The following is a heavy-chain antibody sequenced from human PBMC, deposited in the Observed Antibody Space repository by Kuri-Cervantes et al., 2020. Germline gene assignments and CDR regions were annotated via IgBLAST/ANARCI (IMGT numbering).Heavy chain of an antibody. CDR2: IYHSGST. J-gene: IGHJ4*02. D-gene: IGHD5-24*01. Sequence: SQTLSLTCGVSAYSISSGYYWGWIRQPPGKGLEWIGSIYHSGSTYYNPSLWSRLTISLDTSKNQFSLTLNSVTAADTAVYYCASLDNYNFGHWGQGTLVTVSS. CDR1: AYSISSGYY. CDR3: ASLDNYNFGH. V-gene: IGHV4-38-2*01.